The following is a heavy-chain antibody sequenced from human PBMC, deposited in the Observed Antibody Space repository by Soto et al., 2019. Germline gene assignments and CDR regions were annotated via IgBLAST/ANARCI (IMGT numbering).Heavy chain of an antibody. D-gene: IGHD2-15*01. CDR1: GGSIISYY. V-gene: IGHV4-59*01. J-gene: IGHJ4*02. Sequence: PSETLSLTCTVSGGSIISYYCSWILQPPWKGLEWIGYIYYSGSANYNPSLKSRVTISVDTSKNQFSLKLSSVTAADTAVYYCARAGAATLSDYWGQGTLVTVSS. CDR3: ARAGAATLSDY. CDR2: IYYSGSA.